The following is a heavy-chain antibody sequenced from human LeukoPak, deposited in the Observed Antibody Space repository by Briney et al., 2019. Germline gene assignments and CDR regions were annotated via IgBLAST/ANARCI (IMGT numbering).Heavy chain of an antibody. V-gene: IGHV4-4*07. CDR2: THTSGST. CDR1: GGSLSSYY. CDR3: ARGPHYYGSGSYYDEYFDY. J-gene: IGHJ4*02. D-gene: IGHD3-10*01. Sequence: SETLSLTCTVSGGSLSSYYWSWIRQPAGKGLEWIGRTHTSGSTNYNPSLKSRVTISVDTSKNQFSLKLSSVTAADTAVYYCARGPHYYGSGSYYDEYFDYWGQGTLVTVSS.